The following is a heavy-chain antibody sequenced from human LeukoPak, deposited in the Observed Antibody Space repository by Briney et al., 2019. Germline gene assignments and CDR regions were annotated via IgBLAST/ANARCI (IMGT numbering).Heavy chain of an antibody. J-gene: IGHJ4*02. D-gene: IGHD3-3*01. CDR3: ARTYDFWGGYYFDY. CDR2: VIPIFGTA. CDR1: GGTFSSYA. Sequence: GSSVKVSCKASGGTFSSYAISWVRQAPGQGLEWMGGVIPIFGTANYAQKFQGRVTITADESTSTAYMELSSLRSEDTAVYYCARTYDFWGGYYFDYWGQGTLVTVSS. V-gene: IGHV1-69*01.